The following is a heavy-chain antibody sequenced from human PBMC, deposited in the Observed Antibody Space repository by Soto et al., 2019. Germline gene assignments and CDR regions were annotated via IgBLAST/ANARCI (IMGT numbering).Heavy chain of an antibody. CDR3: ARGGWSLDY. CDR1: GGSISSHY. J-gene: IGHJ4*02. V-gene: IGHV4-59*11. D-gene: IGHD6-19*01. CDR2: IYYSGST. Sequence: SETLSLTCTVSGGSISSHYWSWIRQPPGKGLEWIGYIYYSGSTDYNPSLKSRVTISVDTSKNQFSLKLSSVTAADTAVYYCARGGWSLDYWGQGTLVTVSS.